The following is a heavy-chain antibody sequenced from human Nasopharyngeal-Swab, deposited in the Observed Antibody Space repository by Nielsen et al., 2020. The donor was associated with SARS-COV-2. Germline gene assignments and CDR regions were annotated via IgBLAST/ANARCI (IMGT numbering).Heavy chain of an antibody. V-gene: IGHV3-15*01. D-gene: IGHD6-6*01. J-gene: IGHJ6*02. CDR3: TTGTGSSGEYYGMDV. CDR2: IKSKTDGGTT. CDR1: GFTFGNAW. Sequence: GESLKISCAASGFTFGNAWMSWVRQAPGKGLEWVGHIKSKTDGGTTDYAAPVKGRFTISRDDSKNTLYLQMNSLKTEDTAVYYCTTGTGSSGEYYGMDVWGQGTTGTVSS.